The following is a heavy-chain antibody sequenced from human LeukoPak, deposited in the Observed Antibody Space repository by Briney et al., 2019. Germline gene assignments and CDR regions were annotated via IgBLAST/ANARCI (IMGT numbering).Heavy chain of an antibody. Sequence: SETLSLTCTVSGGSISSYYWSWIRQPPGKGLEWIGYIYYSGSTNYNPSLKSRVTISVDTSKNQFSLKLSSVTAADTAVYYCARVSCSSTSCYLHWFDPWGQGTLVTVSS. J-gene: IGHJ5*02. CDR1: GGSISSYY. CDR3: ARVSCSSTSCYLHWFDP. CDR2: IYYSGST. D-gene: IGHD2-2*01. V-gene: IGHV4-59*01.